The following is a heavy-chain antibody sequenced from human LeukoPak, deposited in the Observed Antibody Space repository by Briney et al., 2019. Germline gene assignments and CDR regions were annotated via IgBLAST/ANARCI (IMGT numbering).Heavy chain of an antibody. V-gene: IGHV4-31*03. CDR1: GGSISSGGSY. J-gene: IGHJ4*02. Sequence: SQTLSLTCNVSGGSISSGGSYWSWIRQHPGKGLEWIGYIYYSGSTYYNPSLKSRVTISVDTSKNQFSLKLSSVTAAGTAVYYCARAGSSWYFFDSWGQGTLVTVSS. D-gene: IGHD6-13*01. CDR2: IYYSGST. CDR3: ARAGSSWYFFDS.